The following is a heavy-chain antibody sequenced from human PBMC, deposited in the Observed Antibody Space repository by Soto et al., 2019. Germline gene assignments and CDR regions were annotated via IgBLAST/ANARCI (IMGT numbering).Heavy chain of an antibody. CDR2: FDPEDGET. J-gene: IGHJ5*02. CDR1: GYTLTELS. Sequence: ASVKVSCKVSGYTLTELSMHWVRQAPGKGLEWMGGFDPEDGETIYAQKFQGRVTMAEDTSTDTAYMELSSLRSEDTAVYYCAKEKRFLEWFYCFDPWGQGTLVTGSS. D-gene: IGHD3-3*01. CDR3: AKEKRFLEWFYCFDP. V-gene: IGHV1-24*01.